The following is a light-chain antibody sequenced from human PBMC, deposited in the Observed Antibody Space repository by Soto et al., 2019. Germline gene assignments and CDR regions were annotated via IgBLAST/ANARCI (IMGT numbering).Light chain of an antibody. CDR1: QSLSSN. J-gene: IGKJ1*01. CDR2: GAS. CDR3: QQYGRSPTT. V-gene: IGKV3-20*01. Sequence: EIVLTQSPATLSVSPGERATLSCRASQSLSSNLAWYQQKPGQAPRLLIYGASTRATGIPARFSGSGSGTDFTLTISRLEPEDFAVYYCQQYGRSPTTFGQGTKVDIK.